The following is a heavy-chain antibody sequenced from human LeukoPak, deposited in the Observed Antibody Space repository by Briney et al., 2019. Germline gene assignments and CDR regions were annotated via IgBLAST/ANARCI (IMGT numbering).Heavy chain of an antibody. V-gene: IGHV1-18*04. CDR1: GYTFTDYY. CDR3: ARWRVPANWFDP. D-gene: IGHD2-2*01. CDR2: VSAYNANT. Sequence: ASVTVSCKASGYTFTDYYMHWVRQAPGQGLEWLGWVSAYNANTNYAQKLQGRVTMTTDTSTSTAYMELRSLRSDDTAVYYCARWRVPANWFDPWGQGTLVTVSS. J-gene: IGHJ5*02.